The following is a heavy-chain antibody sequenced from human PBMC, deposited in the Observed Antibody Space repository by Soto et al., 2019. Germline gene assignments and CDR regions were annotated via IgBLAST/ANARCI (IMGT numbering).Heavy chain of an antibody. Sequence: AASVKVSCKASGYTFTTKYMHWVRQAPGQGLEWMGMINPGAGSVSYAQRLQGRLTVTRDTSTSTVFMELSSLRSEDTAVFYCARGGSRVLQAGAFDIWGQGTMVTVSS. CDR1: GYTFTTKY. CDR2: INPGAGSV. V-gene: IGHV1-46*01. D-gene: IGHD6-6*01. J-gene: IGHJ3*02. CDR3: ARGGSRVLQAGAFDI.